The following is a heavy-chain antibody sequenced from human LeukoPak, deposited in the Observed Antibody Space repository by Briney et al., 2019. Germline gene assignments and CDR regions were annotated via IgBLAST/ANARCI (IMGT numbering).Heavy chain of an antibody. V-gene: IGHV1-46*01. CDR1: GYTFTSYY. D-gene: IGHD2-21*01. CDR3: ARERDVIRDY. Sequence: GASVKVSCKASGYTFTSYYMHWVRQAPGQGPEWMGIINPGGGSTSYAQKFQGRVTMTRDTSTSTVYMELSSLRSGDTAVYYCARERDVIRDYWGQGTLVTVSS. J-gene: IGHJ4*02. CDR2: INPGGGST.